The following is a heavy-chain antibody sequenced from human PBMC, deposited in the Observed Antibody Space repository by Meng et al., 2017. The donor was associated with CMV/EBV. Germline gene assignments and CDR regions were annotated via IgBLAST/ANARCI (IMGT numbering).Heavy chain of an antibody. Sequence: GESLKISCAASGFTFSSDSMNWVRQAPGKGLEWVSSISSSSSYIYYADSVKGRFTISRDNAKNSLYLQMNSLRAEETTVYYCARDLRSAGKDSRASSYYNSCGSLDYWGQGTLVTVSS. CDR2: ISSSSSYI. CDR1: GFTFSSDS. D-gene: IGHD3-22*01. V-gene: IGHV3-21*01. CDR3: ARDLRSAGKDSRASSYYNSCGSLDY. J-gene: IGHJ4*02.